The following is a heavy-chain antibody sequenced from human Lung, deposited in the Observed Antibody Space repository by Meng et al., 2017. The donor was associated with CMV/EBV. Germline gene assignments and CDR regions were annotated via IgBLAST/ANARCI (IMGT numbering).Heavy chain of an antibody. Sequence: GGSLRLSCVASGFTLSTYDMTWVRQAPGKGLEWVSSISSSGSPICYADSVQGRFTISRDNAKNSLHLQMHSLRVEDTAVYYCVHLPVDFWGDSFDVWGQGTMVTVSS. CDR1: GFTLSTYD. J-gene: IGHJ3*01. CDR3: VHLPVDFWGDSFDV. CDR2: ISSSGSPI. D-gene: IGHD3-3*01. V-gene: IGHV3-48*03.